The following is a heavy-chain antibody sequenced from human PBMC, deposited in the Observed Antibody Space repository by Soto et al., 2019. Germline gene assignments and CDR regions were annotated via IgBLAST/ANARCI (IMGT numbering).Heavy chain of an antibody. V-gene: IGHV3-23*01. CDR2: IRGSSGST. J-gene: IGHJ4*02. CDR3: VKGALLDY. Sequence: EVQLLESGGGLVQPGGALRLSCAASGFTFSTFDMNWVRQPPGKGLEWVSLIRGSSGSTYYADSVKGRFTISKDISKNTLYLQMNSLRAEDTALYFCVKGALLDYWGQGHMVTDYS. CDR1: GFTFSTFD.